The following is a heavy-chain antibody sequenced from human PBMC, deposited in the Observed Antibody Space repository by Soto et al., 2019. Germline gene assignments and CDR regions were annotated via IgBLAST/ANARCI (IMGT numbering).Heavy chain of an antibody. V-gene: IGHV3-72*01. D-gene: IGHD3-22*01. Sequence: GSLRLSCAASGFTFSDHYMDWVRQAPGKGLEWVGRTRNKANSYTTEYAASVKGRFTISRDDSKNSLYLQMNSLKTEDTAVYYCASLGYYYDSSGYFAPDAFDIWGQGTMVTVSS. J-gene: IGHJ3*02. CDR2: TRNKANSYTT. CDR1: GFTFSDHY. CDR3: ASLGYYYDSSGYFAPDAFDI.